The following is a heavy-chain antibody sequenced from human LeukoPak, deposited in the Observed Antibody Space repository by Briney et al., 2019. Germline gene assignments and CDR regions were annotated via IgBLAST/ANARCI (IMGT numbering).Heavy chain of an antibody. V-gene: IGHV4-4*07. CDR1: GGSMSGYY. J-gene: IGHJ3*02. Sequence: SETLSLTCTVSGGSMSGYYWTWIRQPAGKGLEWIGRIYTSGNTNYNPSLKSRVTISVDTSKNQFSLKLSSVTAADTAVYYCARGDLLGAFDIWGQGTMVTVSS. D-gene: IGHD2-21*02. CDR2: IYTSGNT. CDR3: ARGDLLGAFDI.